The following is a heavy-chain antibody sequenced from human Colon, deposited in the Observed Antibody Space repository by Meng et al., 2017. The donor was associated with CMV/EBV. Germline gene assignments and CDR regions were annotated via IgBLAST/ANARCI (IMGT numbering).Heavy chain of an antibody. Sequence: ASVKVSCKASGYTFSGYFMHWVRQAPGQGLEWMGWIDPKSGDTNYAPKFQGRVTMTRDTSTTTVYMDLSSLRSEDTALYYCAREYCTTPRCSYNPHWFDPWGQGTLVTVSS. CDR2: IDPKSGDT. J-gene: IGHJ5*02. CDR3: AREYCTTPRCSYNPHWFDP. CDR1: GYTFSGYF. D-gene: IGHD2-2*01. V-gene: IGHV1-2*02.